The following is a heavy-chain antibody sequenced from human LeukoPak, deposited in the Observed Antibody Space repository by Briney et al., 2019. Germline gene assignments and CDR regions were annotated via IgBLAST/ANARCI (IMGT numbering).Heavy chain of an antibody. J-gene: IGHJ4*02. CDR1: GFTFSTYS. V-gene: IGHV3-48*01. CDR2: ISGSSSTM. CDR3: ARFSCSSTSCFDYFDY. Sequence: PGGSPRLSCAASGFTFSTYSMNWVRQAPGKGLEWVSYISGSSSTMYYADSVKGRFTISRDSAKNSLYLQMNSLRAEDTAVYYCARFSCSSTSCFDYFDYWGQGTLVTVSS. D-gene: IGHD2-2*01.